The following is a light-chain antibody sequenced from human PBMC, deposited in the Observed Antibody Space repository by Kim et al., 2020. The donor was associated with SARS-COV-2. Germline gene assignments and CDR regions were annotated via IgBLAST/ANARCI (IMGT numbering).Light chain of an antibody. V-gene: IGLV3-21*04. J-gene: IGLJ3*02. CDR2: YDT. CDR3: QVWDSGSDQWV. Sequence: PGRTATITCGGDDIGTKRVHWYRQKPGQAPVLVIYYDTDRPSGIPERFSASNSGNTATLTVSRVEAGDEADYYCQVWDSGSDQWVFGGGTQLTVL. CDR1: DIGTKR.